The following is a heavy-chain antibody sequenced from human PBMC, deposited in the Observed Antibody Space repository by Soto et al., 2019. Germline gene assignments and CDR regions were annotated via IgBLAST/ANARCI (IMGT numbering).Heavy chain of an antibody. J-gene: IGHJ4*02. CDR1: GYTFTSYG. Sequence: ASVKVSCRASGYTFTSYGISWVRQAPGQGLEWMGWISAYNGNTNYAQKLQGRVTMTTDTSTSTAYMELRSLRSDDTAVYYCARDDPARYCSSTSCHPVDYWGQGTLVTVSS. CDR2: ISAYNGNT. V-gene: IGHV1-18*04. D-gene: IGHD2-2*01. CDR3: ARDDPARYCSSTSCHPVDY.